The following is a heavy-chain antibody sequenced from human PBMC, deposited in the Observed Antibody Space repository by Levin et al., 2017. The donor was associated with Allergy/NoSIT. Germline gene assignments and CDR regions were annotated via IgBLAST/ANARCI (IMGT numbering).Heavy chain of an antibody. CDR3: AMVGCKSTTCFLRY. CDR1: GFTFSSYA. D-gene: IGHD2-2*01. V-gene: IGHV3-23*01. CDR2: ISASGGST. Sequence: PGGSLRLSCAASGFTFSSYAMGWVRQAPGKGLEWVSPISASGGSTYYADSVKGRFTVSRDNSKNTLYLQMNSLRAEDTAIYYCAMVGCKSTTCFLRYWGQGTLVTVSS. J-gene: IGHJ4*02.